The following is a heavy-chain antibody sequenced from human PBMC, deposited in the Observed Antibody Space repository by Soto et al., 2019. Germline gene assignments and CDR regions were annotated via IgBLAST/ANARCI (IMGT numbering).Heavy chain of an antibody. Sequence: GGSLRLSCAASGFTFSSYGMHWVRQAPGKGLEWVAVISYDGSNKYYADSVKGRFTISRDNSKNTLYLQMNSLRAEDTAVYYCAHISPPFDYWGQRTLVTVSS. V-gene: IGHV3-30*03. CDR1: GFTFSSYG. D-gene: IGHD2-21*01. CDR2: ISYDGSNK. CDR3: AHISPPFDY. J-gene: IGHJ4*02.